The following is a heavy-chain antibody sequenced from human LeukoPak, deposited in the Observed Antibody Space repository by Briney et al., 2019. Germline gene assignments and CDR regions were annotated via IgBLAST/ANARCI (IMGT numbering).Heavy chain of an antibody. J-gene: IGHJ4*02. CDR2: ISYDGSNK. CDR3: AKDQWVTMVRGVTPLFDY. Sequence: PGGSLRLSCAASGFTFSSYGMHWVRQAPGKGLEWVAVISYDGSNKYYADSVKGRFTISRDNSKNTLYLEMNSLRAEDTAVYYCAKDQWVTMVRGVTPLFDYWGQGTLVTVSS. CDR1: GFTFSSYG. D-gene: IGHD3-10*01. V-gene: IGHV3-30*18.